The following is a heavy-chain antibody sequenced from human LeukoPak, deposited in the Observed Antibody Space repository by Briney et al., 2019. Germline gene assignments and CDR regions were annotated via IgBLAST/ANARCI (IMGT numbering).Heavy chain of an antibody. Sequence: ASVKVSCKASGYTFTGYYMHWVRQAPGQGLERMGRINPNSGGTNYAQKFQGRVTMTRDTSISTAYMELSRLRSDDTAVYYCERGGSSHYYYYMDVWGKGTTVTVSS. CDR2: INPNSGGT. CDR3: ERGGSSHYYYYMDV. D-gene: IGHD6-13*01. V-gene: IGHV1-2*06. CDR1: GYTFTGYY. J-gene: IGHJ6*03.